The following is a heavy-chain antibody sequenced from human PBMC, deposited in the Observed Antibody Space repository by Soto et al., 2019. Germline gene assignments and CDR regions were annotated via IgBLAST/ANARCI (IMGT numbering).Heavy chain of an antibody. Sequence: QVQLVESGGGVVQPGRSLRLSCAASGFTFSSYGMHWVRQAPGKGLEWVAVISYDGSNKYYADSVKGRFTISRDNSKNTLYLQMNSLRAEDTAVYYCAKDRTAAGTGYFDYWGQGTLVTVSS. CDR2: ISYDGSNK. CDR3: AKDRTAAGTGYFDY. CDR1: GFTFSSYG. D-gene: IGHD6-13*01. J-gene: IGHJ4*02. V-gene: IGHV3-30*18.